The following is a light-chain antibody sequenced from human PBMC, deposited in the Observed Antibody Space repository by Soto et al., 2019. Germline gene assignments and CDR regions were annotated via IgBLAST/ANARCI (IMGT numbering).Light chain of an antibody. CDR2: DAS. CDR1: QSISSW. Sequence: DIQMTQSPSTLSASVGDRVTITCRASQSISSWLAWYQQRPGKTPRLLIYDASTLESGAPSRFSGSGSGTEFTLTISSLQPDDFATYYCQQYSSYSRGTFGPGTKVDIK. J-gene: IGKJ3*01. V-gene: IGKV1-5*01. CDR3: QQYSSYSRGT.